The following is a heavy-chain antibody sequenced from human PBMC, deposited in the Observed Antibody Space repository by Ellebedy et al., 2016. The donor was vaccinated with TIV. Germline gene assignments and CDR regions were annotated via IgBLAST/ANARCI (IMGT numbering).Heavy chain of an antibody. D-gene: IGHD2-2*01. CDR2: INPSGGTT. V-gene: IGHV1-46*01. J-gene: IGHJ5*02. CDR3: ARDPCSSTSCPWSDP. Sequence: ASVKVSCKASGYTFTSYAMHWVRQAPGQGLEWMGVINPSGGTTSYAQKFQGRVTMTRDTSTSTVYMELSRLRSDDTAVYYCARDPCSSTSCPWSDPWGQGTLVTVSS. CDR1: GYTFTSYA.